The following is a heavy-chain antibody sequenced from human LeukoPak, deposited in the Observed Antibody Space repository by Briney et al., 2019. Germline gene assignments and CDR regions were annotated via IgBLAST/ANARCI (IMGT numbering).Heavy chain of an antibody. V-gene: IGHV1-69*02. CDR3: ARAAIGYGGHSGADH. J-gene: IGHJ4*02. Sequence: VKVSCKASGGTFSSYTISWVRQAPGQGLEWMGRIIPILGIANYAQKFQGRVTITADKSTSTAYMELSSLRSEDTAVYYCARAAIGYGGHSGADHWGQGTLVTVSS. D-gene: IGHD4-23*01. CDR1: GGTFSSYT. CDR2: IIPILGIA.